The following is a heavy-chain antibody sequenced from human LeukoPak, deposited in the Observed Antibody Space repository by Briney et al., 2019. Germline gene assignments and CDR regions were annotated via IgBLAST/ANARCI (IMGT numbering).Heavy chain of an antibody. CDR1: GYTFTSYD. V-gene: IGHV1-8*01. Sequence: ASVKVSCKASGYTFTSYDIDWVRQATGQGLEWMGWMNPNSGNTGYAQKFQGRVIMTRNTSISTAYMELSSLRSEDTAVYYCARVPPYYDFWSGLDYYYYYMDVWGKGTTVTVSS. J-gene: IGHJ6*03. CDR2: MNPNSGNT. D-gene: IGHD3-3*01. CDR3: ARVPPYYDFWSGLDYYYYYMDV.